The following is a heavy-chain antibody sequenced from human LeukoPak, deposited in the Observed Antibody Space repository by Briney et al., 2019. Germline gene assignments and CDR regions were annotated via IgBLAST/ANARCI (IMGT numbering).Heavy chain of an antibody. Sequence: PSETLSLTCAVYGGSFSGYYWSWIRQPPGKGLEWIGEINHSGSTNYNPSLKSRVTISVDTSKNQSSLKLSSVTAADTAVYYCASFSSSFSFDYWGQGTLVTVSS. CDR2: INHSGST. V-gene: IGHV4-34*01. CDR1: GGSFSGYY. J-gene: IGHJ4*02. D-gene: IGHD6-13*01. CDR3: ASFSSSFSFDY.